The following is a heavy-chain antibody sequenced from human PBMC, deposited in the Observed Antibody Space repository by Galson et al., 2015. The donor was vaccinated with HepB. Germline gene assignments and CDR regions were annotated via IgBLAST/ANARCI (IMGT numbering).Heavy chain of an antibody. D-gene: IGHD5-18*01. CDR3: VKDRERGIQLWFHRGFADY. V-gene: IGHV3-64D*06. CDR1: GFTFSAFA. Sequence: SLRLSCAASGFTFSAFAMHWVRQAPVKGLEFVSGIGGNGASSYYADSVKGRSTISRDNSKNTLYLELHSLTPDDTAVYYCVKDRERGIQLWFHRGFADYWAREPRSPSPQ. CDR2: IGGNGASS. J-gene: IGHJ4*02.